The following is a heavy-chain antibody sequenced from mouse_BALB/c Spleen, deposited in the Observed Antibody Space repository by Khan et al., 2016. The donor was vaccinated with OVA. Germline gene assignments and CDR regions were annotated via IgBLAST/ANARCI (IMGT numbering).Heavy chain of an antibody. V-gene: IGHV14-3*02. J-gene: IGHJ3*01. CDR1: GFNIKDNY. D-gene: IGHD4-1*01. Sequence: VQLQQPGAELVKPGASVKLSCTAAGFNIKDNYMHWVKQRPEQGLEWIGRIDTANGNTKYDPKFQGKATITADTSSNTAYLQLSSLTSEDTAVYYCARSNWAYWGQGTLVTVSA. CDR2: IDTANGNT. CDR3: ARSNWAY.